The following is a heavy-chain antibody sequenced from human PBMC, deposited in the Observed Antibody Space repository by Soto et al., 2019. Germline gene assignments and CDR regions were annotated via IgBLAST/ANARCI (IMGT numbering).Heavy chain of an antibody. J-gene: IGHJ4*02. CDR1: GFTFSSFA. Sequence: PGGSLRLSCAASGFTFSSFAMSWVRQAPGKELEWVSAISGSGGSTYYADSVKGRFTISRDNSKNTLYLQMNSLRAEDTAVYYYAKDRASYCSTTSCYSSFDYWGQGTLVTVSS. CDR3: AKDRASYCSTTSCYSSFDY. CDR2: ISGSGGST. D-gene: IGHD2-2*01. V-gene: IGHV3-23*01.